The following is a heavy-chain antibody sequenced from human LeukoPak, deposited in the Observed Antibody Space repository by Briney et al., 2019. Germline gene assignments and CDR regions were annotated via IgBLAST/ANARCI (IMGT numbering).Heavy chain of an antibody. V-gene: IGHV1-2*02. CDR1: GYTFTSYY. CDR3: ARDQGTSWTEDY. J-gene: IGHJ4*02. D-gene: IGHD2-2*01. Sequence: ASVKVSCKASGYTFTSYYMHWVRQAPGQGLEWMGWINPNSGGTNYAQKFQGRVTMTRDTPISTAYMELSRLRSDDTAVYYCARDQGTSWTEDYWGQGTLVTVSS. CDR2: INPNSGGT.